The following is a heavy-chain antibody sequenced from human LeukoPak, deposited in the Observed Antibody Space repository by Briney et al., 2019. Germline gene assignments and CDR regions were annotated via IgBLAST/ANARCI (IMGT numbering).Heavy chain of an antibody. CDR2: ISWNSGSI. Sequence: PGGSLRLSCAASGFIFSSYSMNWVRQAPGKGLEWVSGISWNSGSIGYADSVKGRFTISRDNAKNSLYLQMNSLRAEDTALYYCAKGPPEYCSSTSCYPPYYFDYWGQGTLVTVSS. D-gene: IGHD2-2*01. CDR3: AKGPPEYCSSTSCYPPYYFDY. V-gene: IGHV3-9*01. CDR1: GFIFSSYS. J-gene: IGHJ4*02.